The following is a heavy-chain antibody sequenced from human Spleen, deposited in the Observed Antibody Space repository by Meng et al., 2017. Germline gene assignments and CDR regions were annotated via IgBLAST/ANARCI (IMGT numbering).Heavy chain of an antibody. Sequence: GESLKISCAASGFSVSTNYMSWVRLAPGKGLEWVSTIYGASNTYYADSVKGRFTISRDNSKNTLYLQMNSLRAEDTAVYYCANWHSSSWYSSSRYYYYYGMDVWGQGTTVTVSS. CDR2: IYGASNT. V-gene: IGHV3-53*01. CDR3: ANWHSSSWYSSSRYYYYYGMDV. D-gene: IGHD6-13*01. CDR1: GFSVSTNY. J-gene: IGHJ6*02.